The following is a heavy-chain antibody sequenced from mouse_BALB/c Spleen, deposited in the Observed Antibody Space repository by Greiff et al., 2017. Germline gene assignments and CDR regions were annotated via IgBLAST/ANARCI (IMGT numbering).Heavy chain of an antibody. Sequence: EVQGVESGGGLVQPGGSLRLSCATSGFTFSDFYMEWVRQPPGKRLEWIAASRNKANDYTTEYSASVKGRFIVSRDTSQSILYLQMNALRAEDTAIYYCARTHYYGYGFAYWGQGTLVTVSA. CDR1: GFTFSDFY. J-gene: IGHJ3*01. D-gene: IGHD1-2*01. V-gene: IGHV7-1*02. CDR3: ARTHYYGYGFAY. CDR2: SRNKANDYTT.